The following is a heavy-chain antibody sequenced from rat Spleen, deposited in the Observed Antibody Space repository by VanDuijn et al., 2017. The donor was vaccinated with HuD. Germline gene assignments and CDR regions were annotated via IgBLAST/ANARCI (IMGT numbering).Heavy chain of an antibody. J-gene: IGHJ1*01. Sequence: EVQLVESGGGLVQPGRSLKLSCAASGFTFSNYDMAWVRQAPTKGLEWVATISSDGGRNFYRDSVKGRFTISRDNAKSTLYLQMDSLRSEDTATYYCARRPGRDWYFDFWGPGTMVTVSS. CDR1: GFTFSNYD. CDR3: ARRPGRDWYFDF. CDR2: ISSDGGRN. D-gene: IGHD5-1*01. V-gene: IGHV5-25*01.